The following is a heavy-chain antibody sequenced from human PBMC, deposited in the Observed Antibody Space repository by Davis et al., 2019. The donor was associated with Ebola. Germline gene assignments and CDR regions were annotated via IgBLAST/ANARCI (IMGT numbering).Heavy chain of an antibody. Sequence: SVKVSCKASGGTFSSYAISWVRQAPGQGLEWMGGIIPIFGTANYAQKFQGRVTITADESTSTAYMELSSLGSEDTAVYYCAGDQYSSSWGDYYYYYGMDVWGQGTTVTVSS. CDR3: AGDQYSSSWGDYYYYYGMDV. V-gene: IGHV1-69*13. J-gene: IGHJ6*02. CDR1: GGTFSSYA. CDR2: IIPIFGTA. D-gene: IGHD6-13*01.